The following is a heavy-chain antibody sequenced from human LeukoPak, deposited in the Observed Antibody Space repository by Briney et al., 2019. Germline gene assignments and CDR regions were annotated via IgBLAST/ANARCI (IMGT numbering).Heavy chain of an antibody. CDR3: AKDPDYDIFGYYYMDV. Sequence: PGGSLRLSCAASGFTFSSYAMSWARQAPGKGLEWVSAISGSGGSTYYADSVKGRFTISRDNSKNTLYLQMNSLRAEDTAVYYCAKDPDYDIFGYYYMDVWGKGTTVTVSS. CDR1: GFTFSSYA. D-gene: IGHD3-9*01. V-gene: IGHV3-23*01. CDR2: ISGSGGST. J-gene: IGHJ6*03.